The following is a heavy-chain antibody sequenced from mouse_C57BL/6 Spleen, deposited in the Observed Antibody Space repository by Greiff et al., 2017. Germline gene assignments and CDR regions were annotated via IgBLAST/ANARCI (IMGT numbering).Heavy chain of an antibody. D-gene: IGHD1-1*01. CDR2: LGPSASDT. V-gene: IGHV1-50*01. CDR3: ARPITQLVNLDV. J-gene: IGHJ1*03. CDR1: GYTFTSYW. Sequence: QVQLQQPGAELVQPGASVKLSCKASGYTFTSYWMQWVKQCPGQGLEWIGELGPSASDTTSNQKFKGKATLTVATSSSTAYMELSSLTSEDSAVYYCARPITQLVNLDVWGTGTTVTVSS.